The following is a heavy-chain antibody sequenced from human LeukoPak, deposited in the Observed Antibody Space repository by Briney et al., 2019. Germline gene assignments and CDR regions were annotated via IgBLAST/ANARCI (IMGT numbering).Heavy chain of an antibody. CDR2: IRYDGSNK. D-gene: IGHD5-18*01. CDR3: TKERDTAMVTIDY. CDR1: GFTFSSYG. Sequence: GGSLRLSCAASGFTFSSYGMHWVRQAPGKGLEWVAFIRYDGSNKYYADSVKGRFTISRDNSKNTLYLQMNSLRAEDTAVYYCTKERDTAMVTIDYWGQGTLVTVSS. V-gene: IGHV3-30*02. J-gene: IGHJ4*02.